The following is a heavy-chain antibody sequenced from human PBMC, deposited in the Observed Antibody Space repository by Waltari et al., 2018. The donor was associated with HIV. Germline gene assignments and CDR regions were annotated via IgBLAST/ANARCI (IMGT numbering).Heavy chain of an antibody. J-gene: IGHJ4*02. V-gene: IGHV3-23*01. CDR3: VKGGGYYDSTGNVPFDY. D-gene: IGHD3-3*01. CDR1: GFGFGSSS. CDR2: IGGGGDRS. Sequence: VQLLESGGGLVKSGGSLTPSLHASGFGFGSSSLPWFRQGPGKGLEWVAAIGGGGDRSYYVDSVKGRFTISRDNSKNTLSLQMNGLRAEDTAVYYCVKGGGYYDSTGNVPFDYWGQGSLVTVSS.